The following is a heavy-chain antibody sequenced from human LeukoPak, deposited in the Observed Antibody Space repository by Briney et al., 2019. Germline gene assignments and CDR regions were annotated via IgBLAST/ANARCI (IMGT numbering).Heavy chain of an antibody. CDR3: AKQGYCSSTSCHRAIDY. J-gene: IGHJ4*02. CDR2: IRYDGSNK. D-gene: IGHD2-2*02. V-gene: IGHV3-30*02. Sequence: GRSLRLSCAASGSTFSSYGMHWVRQAPGKGLEWVAFIRYDGSNKYYTDSVKGRFTISRDNSKNTLYLQMNSLRAEDTAVYYCAKQGYCSSTSCHRAIDYWGQGTLVTVSS. CDR1: GSTFSSYG.